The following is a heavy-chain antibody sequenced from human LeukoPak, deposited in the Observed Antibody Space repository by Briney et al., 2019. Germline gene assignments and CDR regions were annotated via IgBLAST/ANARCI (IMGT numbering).Heavy chain of an antibody. D-gene: IGHD6-13*01. CDR1: GYTFSDHH. V-gene: IGHV3-72*01. Sequence: GGSLRLSCEASGYTFSDHHMAWVRQAPGKGLEWVGRTRNKAKSYTTEYAASVKGRFTVSRDDSKNSLYLQMNSLNTEDTAVYYCARAPSISPAGFFDYWGQGTLVTVSS. CDR2: TRNKAKSYTT. J-gene: IGHJ4*02. CDR3: ARAPSISPAGFFDY.